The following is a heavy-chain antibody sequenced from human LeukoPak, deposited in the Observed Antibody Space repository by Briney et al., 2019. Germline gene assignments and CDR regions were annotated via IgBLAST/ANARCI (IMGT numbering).Heavy chain of an antibody. CDR3: TTDHLISIAAAGTLNP. CDR1: GFTFSNAW. V-gene: IGHV3-15*01. D-gene: IGHD6-13*01. J-gene: IGHJ5*02. Sequence: GGSLRLSCAASGFTFSNAWMSWVRQAPGKGLEWVGRIKSKTDGGTTDYAAPVKGRFTISRDDSKSTLYLQMNSLKTEDTAVYYCTTDHLISIAAAGTLNPWGQGTLVTVSS. CDR2: IKSKTDGGTT.